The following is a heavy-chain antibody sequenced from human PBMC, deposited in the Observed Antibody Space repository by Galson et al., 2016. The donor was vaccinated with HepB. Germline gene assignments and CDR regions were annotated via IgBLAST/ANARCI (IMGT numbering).Heavy chain of an antibody. CDR1: GFAFGGYA. D-gene: IGHD6-19*01. Sequence: SLRLSCAASGFAFGGYAMHWVRQTPGKRLEYVAGISTNGGKTYYGDFVNDRFTISRNNSKNTMYLQMSSLRSEDTGVYFCVKDCKGDCAAVAGTLRLYSYYAMDVWGQGTTVAVSS. CDR2: ISTNGGKT. J-gene: IGHJ6*02. V-gene: IGHV3-64D*06. CDR3: VKDCKGDCAAVAGTLRLYSYYAMDV.